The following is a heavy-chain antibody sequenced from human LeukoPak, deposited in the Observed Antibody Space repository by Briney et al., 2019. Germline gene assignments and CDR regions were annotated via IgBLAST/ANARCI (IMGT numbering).Heavy chain of an antibody. CDR3: ARATALNDSGDYRHYGMDV. D-gene: IGHD4-17*01. V-gene: IGHV1-18*01. J-gene: IGHJ6*02. CDR2: ISAYNGNT. CDR1: GYTFTSYG. Sequence: ASVKVSCKASGYTFTSYGIRGVRQAPGQGLEWMGWISAYNGNTNYAQKLQGRVTMTTDTSTSTAYMELRSLRSADTAVYYCARATALNDSGDYRHYGMDVWGQGTTVTVSS.